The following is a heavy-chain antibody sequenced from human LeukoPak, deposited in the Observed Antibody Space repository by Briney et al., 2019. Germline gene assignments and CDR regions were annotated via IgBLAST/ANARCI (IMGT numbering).Heavy chain of an antibody. CDR2: INPNSGGT. J-gene: IGHJ4*02. D-gene: IGHD6-13*01. CDR1: GYTFTGYY. CDR3: ARVRSIAAAGQLNY. V-gene: IGHV1-2*02. Sequence: ASVKVSCKASGYTFTGYYMHWVRQAPGQGLEWMGWINPNSGGTNYAQKFQGRVTMTRDTSISTAYMELSRLRSDDTAVYYCARVRSIAAAGQLNYWGQGTLVTVSS.